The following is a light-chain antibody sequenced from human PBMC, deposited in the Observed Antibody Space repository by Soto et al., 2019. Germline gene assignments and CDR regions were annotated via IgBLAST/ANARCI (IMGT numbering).Light chain of an antibody. CDR3: SAYAGSNTFV. Sequence: QSVLAQPPSASVSPGQSVTISCTGTSSDVGDNYVSWYQQHLGKAPKLIIDEVNLLPSGVPDRFSGSKSGNPASLTVSVLQADDEADSDCSAYAGSNTFVFRTGTTVTVL. V-gene: IGLV2-8*01. CDR1: SSDVGDNY. J-gene: IGLJ1*01. CDR2: EVN.